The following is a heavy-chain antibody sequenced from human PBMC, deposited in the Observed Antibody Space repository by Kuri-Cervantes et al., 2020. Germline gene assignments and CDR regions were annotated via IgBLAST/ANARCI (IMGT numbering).Heavy chain of an antibody. CDR2: INSDGSST. J-gene: IGHJ6*02. Sequence: GESLKISCAASGFTFSSYAMHWVRQAPGKGLVWVSRINSDGSSTSYADSVKGRFTISRDNAKNTLYLQVNSLTAEDTAVYYCAKSYSSGWTYGMDVWGQGTTVTVSS. D-gene: IGHD6-19*01. V-gene: IGHV3-74*01. CDR1: GFTFSSYA. CDR3: AKSYSSGWTYGMDV.